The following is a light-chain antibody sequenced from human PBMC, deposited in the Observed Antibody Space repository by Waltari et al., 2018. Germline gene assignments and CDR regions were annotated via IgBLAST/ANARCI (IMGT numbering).Light chain of an antibody. CDR2: DAS. V-gene: IGKV3-11*01. J-gene: IGKJ4*01. Sequence: EIVLTQSPATLSLSPGERATLSCRASHSVSSHLAWYQQKLGQAPRLLIYDASNRATGIPARFSGSGSGTDFTLTINSLEVDDFAVYYCQQRSSWPTFGGGTKVEIK. CDR3: QQRSSWPT. CDR1: HSVSSH.